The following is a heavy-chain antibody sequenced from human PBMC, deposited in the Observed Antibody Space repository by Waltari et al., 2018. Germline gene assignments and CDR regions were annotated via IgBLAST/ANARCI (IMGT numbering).Heavy chain of an antibody. CDR3: ARSKTPLYYYGSGSYYWFDP. CDR1: GGSFSGYY. CDR2: INHSGST. Sequence: QVQLQQWGAGLLKPSETLSLTCAVYGGSFSGYYWSWIRQPLGKGLEWIGEINHSGSTNYNPSLKSRVTISVDTSKNQFSLKLSSVTAADTAVYYCARSKTPLYYYGSGSYYWFDPWGQGTLVTVSS. D-gene: IGHD3-10*01. V-gene: IGHV4-34*01. J-gene: IGHJ5*02.